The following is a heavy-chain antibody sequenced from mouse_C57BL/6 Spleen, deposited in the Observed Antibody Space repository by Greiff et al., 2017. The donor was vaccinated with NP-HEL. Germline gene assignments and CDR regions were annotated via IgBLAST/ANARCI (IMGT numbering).Heavy chain of an antibody. V-gene: IGHV7-3*01. CDR2: IRNKANGYTT. Sequence: EVKVVESGGGLVQPGGSLSLSCAASGFTFTDYYMSWVRQPPGKALEWLGFIRNKANGYTTEYSASVKGRFTISRDNSQSILYLQMNALRAEDSATYYCARYMTTVVANWYFDVWGTGTTVTVSS. CDR3: ARYMTTVVANWYFDV. D-gene: IGHD1-1*01. CDR1: GFTFTDYY. J-gene: IGHJ1*03.